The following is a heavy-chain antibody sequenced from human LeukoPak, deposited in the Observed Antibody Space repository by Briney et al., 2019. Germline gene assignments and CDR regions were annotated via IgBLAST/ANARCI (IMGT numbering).Heavy chain of an antibody. V-gene: IGHV4-34*01. J-gene: IGHJ6*02. CDR2: INHSGST. CDR3: ARGPSGYSYGRLYYYYGMDV. D-gene: IGHD5-18*01. Sequence: SEALSLTCAVYGGSFSGYYWSWIRQPPGKGLEWIGEINHSGSTNYNPSLESRVTISVDTSKNQFSLKLSSVTAADTAVYYCARGPSGYSYGRLYYYYGMDVWGQGTTVTVSS. CDR1: GGSFSGYY.